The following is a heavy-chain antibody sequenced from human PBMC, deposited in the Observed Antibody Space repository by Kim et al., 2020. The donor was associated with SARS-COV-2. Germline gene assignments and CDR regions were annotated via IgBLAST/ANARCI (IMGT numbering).Heavy chain of an antibody. CDR3: ARRITMTHGMDV. CDR1: GGSFSTYY. CDR2: INHSGST. Sequence: SETLSLTCAVYGGSFSTYYWSWIRQSPGKGLEYIGEINHSGSTNYNPSLKSRFTISVDTSKNQFSLKLSSVTAADAAVYYCARRITMTHGMDVWGQVTT. J-gene: IGHJ6*01. V-gene: IGHV4-34*01. D-gene: IGHD3-22*01.